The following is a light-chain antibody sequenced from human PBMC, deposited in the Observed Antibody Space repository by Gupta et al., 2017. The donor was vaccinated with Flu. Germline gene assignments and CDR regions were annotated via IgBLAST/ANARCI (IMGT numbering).Light chain of an antibody. Sequence: YELTQPPSVSVSPGQTASITCSGDKLGDKYACWYQQKPGQSPVLVIYQDSKRPSGIPERFSGSNSGNTATLTISGTQAMDEADYYCQAWDSSTVVFGGGIKLTVL. J-gene: IGLJ2*01. CDR2: QDS. CDR1: KLGDKY. V-gene: IGLV3-1*01. CDR3: QAWDSSTVV.